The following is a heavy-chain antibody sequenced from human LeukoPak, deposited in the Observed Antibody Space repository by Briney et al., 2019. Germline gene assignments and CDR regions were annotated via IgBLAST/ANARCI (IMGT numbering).Heavy chain of an antibody. D-gene: IGHD2-2*01. CDR2: ISYDGSNK. Sequence: PGGSLRLSCAASGFTFSSYEMNWVRQAPGKGLEWVAVISYDGSNKYYADSVKGRFTISRDNSKNTLYLQMNSLRAEDTAVYYCARDLVVVPAGPVGFDYWGQGTLVTVSS. J-gene: IGHJ4*02. V-gene: IGHV3-30*04. CDR1: GFTFSSYE. CDR3: ARDLVVVPAGPVGFDY.